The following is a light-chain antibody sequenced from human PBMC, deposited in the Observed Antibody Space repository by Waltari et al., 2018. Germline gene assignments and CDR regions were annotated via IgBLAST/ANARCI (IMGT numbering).Light chain of an antibody. CDR3: MEGAQWYT. CDR2: KVS. Sequence: DVVLTQSPLSLSVTPGQSASVSCRSSQSLAFSDGKTYLNWFHQRPGQSPRRLIYKVSSREGGVPDRISGGGSGTDFALKISRVEAEDVGVYYCMEGAQWYTFGQGTKLEIK. CDR1: QSLAFSDGKTY. J-gene: IGKJ2*01. V-gene: IGKV2-30*01.